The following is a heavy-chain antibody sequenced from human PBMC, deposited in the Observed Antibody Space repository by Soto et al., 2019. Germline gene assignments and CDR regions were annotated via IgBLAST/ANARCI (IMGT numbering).Heavy chain of an antibody. Sequence: PAGSLRLSCAASGFTFSSYAMTWVRQAPGKGLEWVSAISGTGGRTHYAHSMQRRFTISRDNSKNTLYLQMNSLRAEDAAVYYCAKDSYYYDSSGYYRSDACDIWGQGTMVTVAS. CDR2: ISGTGGRT. CDR1: GFTFSSYA. V-gene: IGHV3-23*01. CDR3: AKDSYYYDSSGYYRSDACDI. D-gene: IGHD3-22*01. J-gene: IGHJ3*02.